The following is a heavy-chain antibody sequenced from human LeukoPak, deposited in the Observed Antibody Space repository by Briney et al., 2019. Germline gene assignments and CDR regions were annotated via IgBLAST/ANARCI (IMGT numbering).Heavy chain of an antibody. CDR2: IYYSGTT. Sequence: KPSETLSLTCTVSGGSISSYYWSWIRQPPGKGLEWIGYIYYSGTTNYNPSLKSRVTISVDTSKNQFSLKLSSVTAADTAVYYCARDRYYYDSSGYYYMDVWGKGTTVTVSS. CDR1: GGSISSYY. V-gene: IGHV4-59*01. CDR3: ARDRYYYDSSGYYYMDV. D-gene: IGHD3-22*01. J-gene: IGHJ6*03.